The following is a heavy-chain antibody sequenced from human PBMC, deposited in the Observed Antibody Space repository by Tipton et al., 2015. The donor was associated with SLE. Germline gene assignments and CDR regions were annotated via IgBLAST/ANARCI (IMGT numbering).Heavy chain of an antibody. Sequence: TLSLTCGVSGASIINTNYNWGWIRQPPGKGLEWIGSIYHSGSTYYNPSLKSPVTISMDTSKNQFSLNLNSVTAADTAVYYCAIYNLGRRYFDYWGQGTLVTVSS. CDR3: AIYNLGRRYFDY. J-gene: IGHJ4*02. CDR1: GASIINTNYN. V-gene: IGHV4-39*07. D-gene: IGHD5-24*01. CDR2: IYHSGST.